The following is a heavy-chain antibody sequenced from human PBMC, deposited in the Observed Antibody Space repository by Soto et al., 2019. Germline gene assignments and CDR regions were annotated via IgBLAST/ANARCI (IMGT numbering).Heavy chain of an antibody. Sequence: QVQLQESGPGLVKPSQTLSLTCTVSDGPIINGDSYLNWIRQHPEKGLEWMGYINYRGTTNYNPALKSRIPISIDTSKNQFSLRLTSVTAADKVVYYCPRDAPGAAPYWGQGTLVTVSS. CDR2: INYRGTT. D-gene: IGHD6-13*01. CDR3: PRDAPGAAPY. CDR1: DGPIINGDSY. J-gene: IGHJ4*02. V-gene: IGHV4-31*03.